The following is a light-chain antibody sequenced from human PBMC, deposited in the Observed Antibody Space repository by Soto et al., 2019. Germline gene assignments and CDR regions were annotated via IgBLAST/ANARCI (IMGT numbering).Light chain of an antibody. CDR2: KAS. Sequence: DIQMTQSPSTLSASIGDRVTITCRASQSISSWLAWYQQKPGKTPKALIYKASSLESGVPSRFSGSGSGTDFTLTISSLQPDDFATYYCQQFKSYPLTFGGGTKVEIK. CDR3: QQFKSYPLT. CDR1: QSISSW. V-gene: IGKV1-5*03. J-gene: IGKJ4*01.